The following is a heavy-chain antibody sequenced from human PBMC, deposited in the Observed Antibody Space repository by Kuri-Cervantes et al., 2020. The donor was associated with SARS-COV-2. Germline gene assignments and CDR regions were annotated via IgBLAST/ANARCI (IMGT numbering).Heavy chain of an antibody. CDR2: ISGSGGST. Sequence: GESLKISCAASGFTFSSYAMSWVRQAPGKGLEWVSAISGSGGSTYYADSVKGRFTISRDNSKNTLYLQMNSLRAEDTAVYYCAKDRQWLVRYFDYWGQGTLVTGSS. CDR3: AKDRQWLVRYFDY. D-gene: IGHD6-19*01. CDR1: GFTFSSYA. J-gene: IGHJ4*02. V-gene: IGHV3-23*01.